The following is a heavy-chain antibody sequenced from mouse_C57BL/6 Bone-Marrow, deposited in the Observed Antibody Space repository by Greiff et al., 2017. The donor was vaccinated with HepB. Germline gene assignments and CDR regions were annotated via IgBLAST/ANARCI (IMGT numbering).Heavy chain of an antibody. J-gene: IGHJ2*01. CDR1: GYTFTDYY. CDR3: AREGTTVPYYFDY. D-gene: IGHD1-1*01. V-gene: IGHV1-76*01. Sequence: VKLMESGAELVRPGASVKLSCKASGYTFTDYYINWVKQRPGQGLEWIARIYPGSGNTYYNEKFKGKATLTAEKSSSTAYMQLSSLTSEDSAVYFCAREGTTVPYYFDYWGQGTTLTVSS. CDR2: IYPGSGNT.